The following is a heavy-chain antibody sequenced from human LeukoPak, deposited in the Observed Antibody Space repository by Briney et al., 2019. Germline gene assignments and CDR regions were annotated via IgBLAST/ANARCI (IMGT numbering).Heavy chain of an antibody. CDR3: ARGHSFRYVY. D-gene: IGHD1-14*01. CDR2: INHSGST. J-gene: IGHJ4*02. CDR1: GGSITSYY. V-gene: IGHV4-34*01. Sequence: SETLSLTCTVSGGSITSYYWSWIRQPPGKGLEWIGEINHSGSTNYNPSLKSRVTISVDTSKNQFSLKLSSVTAADTAVYYCARGHSFRYVYWGQGTLVTVSS.